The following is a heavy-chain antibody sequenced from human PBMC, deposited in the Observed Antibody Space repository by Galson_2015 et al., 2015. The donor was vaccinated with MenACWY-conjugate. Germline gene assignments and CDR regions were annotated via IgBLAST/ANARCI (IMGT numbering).Heavy chain of an antibody. V-gene: IGHV3-23*01. Sequence: SLRLSCAASGFTFSDYAMSWVRQAPGKGLEWVSTLSNRGANIYYADSVKGRFTISRDNSKNTPYLRMDSLRADDTAVYYCAKDTSSTPHAFDIWGQGTMVTVSS. CDR2: LSNRGANI. J-gene: IGHJ3*02. CDR3: AKDTSSTPHAFDI. CDR1: GFTFSDYA. D-gene: IGHD2-2*01.